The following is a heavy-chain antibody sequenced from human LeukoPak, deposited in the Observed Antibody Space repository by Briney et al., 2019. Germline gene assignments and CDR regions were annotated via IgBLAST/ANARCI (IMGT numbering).Heavy chain of an antibody. CDR2: ISYDGSNK. V-gene: IGHV3-30*04. CDR1: GFTFSSYA. Sequence: GGSLRFSCAASGFTFSSYAMSWVRQAPGKGLEWVADISYDGSNKYYADSVKGRFTISRDNSKNILFLQMNSLRAEDTAVYYCVRGLGSDNWFDPWGQGTLVTVSS. J-gene: IGHJ5*02. D-gene: IGHD3-16*01. CDR3: VRGLGSDNWFDP.